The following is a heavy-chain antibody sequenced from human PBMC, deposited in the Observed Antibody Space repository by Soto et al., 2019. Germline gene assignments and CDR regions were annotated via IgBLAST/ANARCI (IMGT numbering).Heavy chain of an antibody. CDR2: IYHSGST. D-gene: IGHD4-17*01. CDR1: GGSISSGGYS. J-gene: IGHJ4*02. Sequence: SETLSLTCAVSGGSISSGGYSWSWIRQPPGKGLEWIGSIYHSGSTYYNPSLKSRVTISVDRSKNQFSLKLSSVTAADTAVYYCDRATGPDYGVVSGVDYWGQGTLVTVSS. V-gene: IGHV4-30-2*01. CDR3: DRATGPDYGVVSGVDY.